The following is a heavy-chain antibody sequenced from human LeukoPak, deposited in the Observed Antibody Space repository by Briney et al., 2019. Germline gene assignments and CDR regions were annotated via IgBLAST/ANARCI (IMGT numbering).Heavy chain of an antibody. CDR3: ARDHGDHRMVRGVKRNWFDP. V-gene: IGHV1-18*01. J-gene: IGHJ5*02. CDR2: ISAYNGNT. CDR1: GYTFTSYG. D-gene: IGHD3-10*01. Sequence: GASVKVSCKASGYTFTSYGISWVRQAPGQGLEWMGWISAYNGNTNYAQKLQGRVTMTTDTSTSTAYMELRRLRSDDTAVYYCARDHGDHRMVRGVKRNWFDPWGQGTLVTVSS.